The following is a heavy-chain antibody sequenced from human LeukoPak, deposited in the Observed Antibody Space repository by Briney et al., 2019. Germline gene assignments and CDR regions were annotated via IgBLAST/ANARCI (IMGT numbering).Heavy chain of an antibody. J-gene: IGHJ4*02. V-gene: IGHV3-66*02. CDR3: ARGRSYSSSWSFDY. CDR2: IYIDGST. D-gene: IGHD6-6*01. CDR1: GFTVSSNY. Sequence: GGSRRLSCAASGFTVSSNYMSWVRQAPGKGLEWVSVIYIDGSTYYADSVKGRFTISRDNSKNTLYLQMHSLRTEDTAVYYCARGRSYSSSWSFDYWGQGTLVTVSS.